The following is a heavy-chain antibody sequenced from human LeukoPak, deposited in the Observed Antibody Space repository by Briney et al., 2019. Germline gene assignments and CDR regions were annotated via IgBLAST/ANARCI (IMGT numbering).Heavy chain of an antibody. CDR3: ARAGVYYASGSYLGY. V-gene: IGHV4-59*01. Sequence: SETLSLTCTVSGGPISSYYWSWIRQPPGKGLEGIRYIYYRGSANYNPSLKSRVTISVDTSKNQFSLKLTSVTAADTAVYYCARAGVYYASGSYLGYWGQGTLVTVSS. CDR1: GGPISSYY. D-gene: IGHD3-10*01. J-gene: IGHJ4*02. CDR2: IYYRGSA.